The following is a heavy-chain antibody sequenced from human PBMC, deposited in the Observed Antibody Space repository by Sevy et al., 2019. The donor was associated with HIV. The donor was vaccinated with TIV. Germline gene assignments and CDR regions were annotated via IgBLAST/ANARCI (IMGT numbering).Heavy chain of an antibody. CDR2: ISSSSITI. V-gene: IGHV3-48*02. CDR1: GFTFSSCG. Sequence: GGSLRLSCAASGFTFSSCGMNWVRQAPGKGLEWVSYISSSSITIYYADSVKGRFTISRDNAKNSLYLQMNSLRDEDTAVYYGAGGGGYGGYDWGGPFDYWGQGTLVTVSS. J-gene: IGHJ4*02. CDR3: AGGGGYGGYDWGGPFDY. D-gene: IGHD5-12*01.